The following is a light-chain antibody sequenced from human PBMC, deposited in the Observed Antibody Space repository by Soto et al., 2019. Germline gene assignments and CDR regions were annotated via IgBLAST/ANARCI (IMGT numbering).Light chain of an antibody. CDR2: TDN. Sequence: QSVLTQPPSASGTPGQRVTISCSGSSSNIGINTVNWYQQFPGAAPKLLIYTDNRRPSGVPDRFSGSKSGTSASLAVSGLQSDDEADYYCAAWDDSLNGPVFGGGTKVTVL. CDR1: SSNIGINT. V-gene: IGLV1-44*01. J-gene: IGLJ2*01. CDR3: AAWDDSLNGPV.